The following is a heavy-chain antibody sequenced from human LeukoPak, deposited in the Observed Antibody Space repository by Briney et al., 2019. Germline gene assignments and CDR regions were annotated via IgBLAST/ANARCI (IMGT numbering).Heavy chain of an antibody. V-gene: IGHV3-30*03. J-gene: IGHJ3*02. Sequence: GGSLRLSCAASGFTVSSNYMSWVRQAPGKGLEWVALISYDGGNKYYADSVKGRFTISRDNAKNSLYLQMNSLRAEDTAVYYCARVLRVVVIKGDAFDIWGQGTMVTVSS. CDR3: ARVLRVVVIKGDAFDI. CDR1: GFTVSSNY. CDR2: ISYDGGNK. D-gene: IGHD3-22*01.